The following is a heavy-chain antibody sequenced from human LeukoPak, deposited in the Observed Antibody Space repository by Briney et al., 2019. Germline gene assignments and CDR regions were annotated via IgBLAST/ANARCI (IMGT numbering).Heavy chain of an antibody. J-gene: IGHJ3*02. CDR1: GYTFSSYA. CDR3: ARVGTSYDAFDI. CDR2: ISYDGSNK. Sequence: GGSLRLSCAASGYTFSSYAMHWVRQTPGKGLDWVAVISYDGSNKYYADSVKGRFTISRDNAKNSLYLQMNSLRAEDTAVYYCARVGTSYDAFDIWGQGTMVTVSS. D-gene: IGHD2-2*01. V-gene: IGHV3-30-3*01.